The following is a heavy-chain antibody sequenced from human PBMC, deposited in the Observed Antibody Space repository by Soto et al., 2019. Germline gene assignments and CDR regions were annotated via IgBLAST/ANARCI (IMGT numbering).Heavy chain of an antibody. CDR3: AKPWGEWPSPYYFDY. CDR2: ISGSGGST. J-gene: IGHJ4*02. CDR1: GFTFSSYA. Sequence: GGSLRLSCAASGFTFSSYAMSWVRQAPGKGLEWVSAISGSGGSTYYADSVKGRFTISRDNSKNTLYLQMNSLRAEDTAVYYCAKPWGEWPSPYYFDYWGQGTLVTVSS. V-gene: IGHV3-23*01. D-gene: IGHD3-16*01.